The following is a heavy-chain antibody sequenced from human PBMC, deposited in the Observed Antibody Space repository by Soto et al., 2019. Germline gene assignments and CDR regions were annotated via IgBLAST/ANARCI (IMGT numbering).Heavy chain of an antibody. CDR3: VRDGTKTLRDWFDP. CDR1: GASISGFY. Sequence: PSETLSLTCTVSGASISGFYWSWIRKSAGKGLEWIGRIYATGTTDYSPSLKSRVMMSVDTSKKQFSLKLRSVTAADTAVYYCVRDGTKTLRDWFDPWGQGTLVTVSS. J-gene: IGHJ5*02. D-gene: IGHD1-1*01. CDR2: IYATGTT. V-gene: IGHV4-4*07.